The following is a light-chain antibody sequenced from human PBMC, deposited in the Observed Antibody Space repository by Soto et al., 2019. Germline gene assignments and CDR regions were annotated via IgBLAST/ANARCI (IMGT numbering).Light chain of an antibody. CDR3: SSYTSSSTYV. J-gene: IGLJ1*01. Sequence: QSVLTQPASVSGSPGQSITVSCTGTSSDVGGYNYVSWYQQHPGKAPKLMIYEVSNRPSGVPNRFSGSKSGNTASLTISGLQAEDEANFYCSSYTSSSTYVFGTGTKVIVL. CDR1: SSDVGGYNY. CDR2: EVS. V-gene: IGLV2-14*01.